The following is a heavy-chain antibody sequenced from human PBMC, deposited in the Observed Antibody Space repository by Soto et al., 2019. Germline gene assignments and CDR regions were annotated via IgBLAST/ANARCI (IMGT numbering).Heavy chain of an antibody. CDR1: GGTFSSYA. Sequence: SVKVSRKASGGTFSSYAISWVRQAPGQGLEWMGGIIPIFGTANYAQKFQGRVTITADESTSTAYMELSSLRSEDTAVYYCAREGADYYYYYGMDVWGQGTTVTVSS. CDR2: IIPIFGTA. D-gene: IGHD3-16*01. V-gene: IGHV1-69*01. J-gene: IGHJ6*02. CDR3: AREGADYYYYYGMDV.